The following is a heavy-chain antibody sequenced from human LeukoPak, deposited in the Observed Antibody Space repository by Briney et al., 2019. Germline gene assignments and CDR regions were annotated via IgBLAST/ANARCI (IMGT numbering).Heavy chain of an antibody. CDR3: ATAPASVDSS. CDR1: GFTFTRFW. Sequence: GGSLRLSCAASGFTFTRFWLTWVRKSPGKGLEWVANINPDGTKTTYVDSVEGRFGISRDNAKNSVFLLMTSLRAEDTAMYYCATAPASVDSSWGQGTLVAVSS. CDR2: INPDGTKT. V-gene: IGHV3-7*01. D-gene: IGHD3-3*01. J-gene: IGHJ5*02.